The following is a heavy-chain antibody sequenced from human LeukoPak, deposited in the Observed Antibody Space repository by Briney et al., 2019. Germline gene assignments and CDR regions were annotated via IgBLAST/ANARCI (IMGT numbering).Heavy chain of an antibody. D-gene: IGHD3-22*01. J-gene: IGHJ4*02. V-gene: IGHV1-46*01. Sequence: GASVKVSCKASGYTFTSYYMHWVRQAPGQGLEWMGIINPSGGSTSYAQKFQGRVTMTRDTSTSTVYMELSSLRSEDTAVYYCATLGQYYDSSGYSTYWGQGTLVTVSS. CDR3: ATLGQYYDSSGYSTY. CDR1: GYTFTSYY. CDR2: INPSGGST.